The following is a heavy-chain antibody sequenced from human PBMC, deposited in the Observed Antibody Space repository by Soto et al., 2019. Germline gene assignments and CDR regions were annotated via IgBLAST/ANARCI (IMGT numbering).Heavy chain of an antibody. CDR2: IYYSGTT. CDR1: GGSISSSSYY. V-gene: IGHV4-39*01. Sequence: QLQLQESGPGLVKPSETLSLTCTVSGGSISSSSYYWGWIRQPPGKGLEWIGSIYYSGTTYYNPSLKSRVTISVDSSKNQFSLKLSSVTAADTAVYYCASYLIMVSYWGQGTLVTVSS. CDR3: ASYLIMVSY. D-gene: IGHD4-17*01. J-gene: IGHJ4*02.